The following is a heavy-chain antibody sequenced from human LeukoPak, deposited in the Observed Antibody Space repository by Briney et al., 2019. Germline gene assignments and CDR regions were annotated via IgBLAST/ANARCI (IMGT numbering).Heavy chain of an antibody. D-gene: IGHD3-10*01. CDR3: AGPGAGDLDY. J-gene: IGHJ4*02. V-gene: IGHV4-34*01. CDR2: INHSGST. CDR1: GGPFGVYY. Sequence: SETLSLTCAVYGGPFGVYYWSWVRQPPGKGLEWIGEINHSGSTNYNPSLKSRVTISVDTSKNHFSLKLSPVTAADTAVYYCAGPGAGDLDYWGQGTLVTVSS.